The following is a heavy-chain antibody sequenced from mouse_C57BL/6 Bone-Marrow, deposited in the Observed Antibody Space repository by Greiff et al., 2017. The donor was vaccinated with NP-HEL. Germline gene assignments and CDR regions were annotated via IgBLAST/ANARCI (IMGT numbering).Heavy chain of an antibody. CDR2: IYPGSGST. J-gene: IGHJ4*01. CDR1: GYTFTSYW. D-gene: IGHD1-1*01. CDR3: ARRGYYGRYAMDY. V-gene: IGHV1-55*01. Sequence: QVQLQQPGAELVKPGASVKMSCKASGYTFTSYWITWVKQRPGQGLAWIGDIYPGSGSTNYTEKFKSKATLTVATSSSTAYMQLSSLTSEDSAVYYCARRGYYGRYAMDYWGQGTSVTVSS.